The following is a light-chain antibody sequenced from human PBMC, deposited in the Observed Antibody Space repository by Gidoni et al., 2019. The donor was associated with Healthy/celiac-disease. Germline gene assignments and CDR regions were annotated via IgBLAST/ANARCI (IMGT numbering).Light chain of an antibody. Sequence: SYELTQPPSVSVSPGQTASITCSRDKLGDKYACWYQQQPGQSPVLVIYQDSKRPSGIPERFSGSNSGNTATLTISGTQAMDEADYYCQAWDSSTAVFGGGTKLTVL. J-gene: IGLJ2*01. CDR3: QAWDSSTAV. V-gene: IGLV3-1*01. CDR1: KLGDKY. CDR2: QDS.